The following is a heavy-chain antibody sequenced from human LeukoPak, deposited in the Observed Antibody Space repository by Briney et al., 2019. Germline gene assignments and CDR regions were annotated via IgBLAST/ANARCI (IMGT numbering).Heavy chain of an antibody. CDR3: ARVWYYFDY. J-gene: IGHJ4*02. CDR1: GFTFSSYA. Sequence: GSLRLSCAASGFTFSSYAMSWIRQPPGKGLEWIGEINHSGSTNYNPSLKSRVTISVDTSKNQFSLKLSSVTAADTAVYYCARVWYYFDYWGQGTLVTVSS. CDR2: INHSGST. V-gene: IGHV4-34*01. D-gene: IGHD2-21*01.